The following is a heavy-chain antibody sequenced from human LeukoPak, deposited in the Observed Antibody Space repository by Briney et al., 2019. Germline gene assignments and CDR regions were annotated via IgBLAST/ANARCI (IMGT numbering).Heavy chain of an antibody. J-gene: IGHJ4*02. Sequence: GGSLRLSCAVSGFTVSGNYMSWVRQAPGKGLEWVSLIYSGGTTYYADSVKGRFTISRDNSKNTLYLQMNSLRAEDTAVYYCASYLSGWPMKYWGQGTLVTVSS. V-gene: IGHV3-53*01. D-gene: IGHD6-19*01. CDR2: IYSGGTT. CDR3: ASYLSGWPMKY. CDR1: GFTVSGNY.